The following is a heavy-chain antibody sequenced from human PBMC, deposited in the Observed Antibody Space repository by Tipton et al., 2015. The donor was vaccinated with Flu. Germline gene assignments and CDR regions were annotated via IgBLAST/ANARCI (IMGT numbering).Heavy chain of an antibody. V-gene: IGHV4-34*01. D-gene: IGHD3-16*01. CDR2: INHSGST. J-gene: IGHJ5*02. CDR3: ARGRYANWFDP. Sequence: LRLSCAVYGGSFSGYYWSWIRQPPGKGLEWIGEINHSGSTNYNPSLKSRVTISVDTSKNQFSLKLSSVTAADTAVYYCARGRYANWFDPWGQGTLVTVSS. CDR1: GGSFSGYY.